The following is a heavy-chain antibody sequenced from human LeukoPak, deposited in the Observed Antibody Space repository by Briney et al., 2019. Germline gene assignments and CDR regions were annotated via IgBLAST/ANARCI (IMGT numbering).Heavy chain of an antibody. Sequence: GGSLRLSCAASGFTFSSYEMNWVRQAPGKGLEWVADIKQDGSEKYYVDSVKGRFTISRDNAKNSLYLQMNSLRAEDTAVYYCARALFYPHYWGQGTLVTVSS. CDR2: IKQDGSEK. D-gene: IGHD3-9*01. CDR1: GFTFSSYE. CDR3: ARALFYPHY. V-gene: IGHV3-7*01. J-gene: IGHJ4*02.